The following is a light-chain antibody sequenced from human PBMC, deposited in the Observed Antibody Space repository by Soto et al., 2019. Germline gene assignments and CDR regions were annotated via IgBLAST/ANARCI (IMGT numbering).Light chain of an antibody. CDR2: DAS. CDR1: QSVSSY. CDR3: QQRSNWPP. Sequence: EIVSTQSPATLSLSPGERATLSCRASQSVSSYLAWYQQKPGQAPRLLIYDASNRATGIPARFSGSGSGTDFTLTISSLEPEDFAVYYCQQRSNWPPFGQGTKVDIK. V-gene: IGKV3-11*01. J-gene: IGKJ1*01.